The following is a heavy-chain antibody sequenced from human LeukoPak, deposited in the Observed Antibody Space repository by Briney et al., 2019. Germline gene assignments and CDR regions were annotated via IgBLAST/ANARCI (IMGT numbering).Heavy chain of an antibody. CDR3: ARPRVGHIVATTIDY. V-gene: IGHV4-39*07. CDR2: IYHSGST. D-gene: IGHD5-12*01. CDR1: GGSISSSSYY. J-gene: IGHJ4*02. Sequence: PSETLSLTCTVSGGSISSSSYYWGWIRQPPGKGLEWIGSIYHSGSTYYNPSLKSRVTISVDTSKNQFSLKLSSVTAADTAVYYCARPRVGHIVATTIDYWGQGTLVTVSS.